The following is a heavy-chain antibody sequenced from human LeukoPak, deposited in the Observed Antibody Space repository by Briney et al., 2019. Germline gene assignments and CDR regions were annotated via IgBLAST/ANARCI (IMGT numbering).Heavy chain of an antibody. CDR2: ISSSSSYI. V-gene: IGHV3-21*01. CDR3: AREPSNYGDHYFDY. D-gene: IGHD4-17*01. Sequence: AGGSLRLSCAASGFTFDDYGMNWVRQAPGKGLEWVSSISSSSSYIYYADSVKGRFTISRDNAKNSLYLQMNSLRAEDTAVYYCAREPSNYGDHYFDYWGQGTLVTVSS. J-gene: IGHJ4*02. CDR1: GFTFDDYG.